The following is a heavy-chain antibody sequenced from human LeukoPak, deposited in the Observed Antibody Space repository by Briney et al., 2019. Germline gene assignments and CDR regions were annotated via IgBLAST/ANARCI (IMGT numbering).Heavy chain of an antibody. D-gene: IGHD6-13*01. Sequence: GASVKVSCKASGYTFTGYYMHWVRQAPGQGLGWMGWINPNSGGTNYAQKFQGRVTMTRDTSISTAYMELSRLRSDDTAVYYCARDRAGRQQLVPGEHWFDPWGQGTLVTVSS. J-gene: IGHJ5*02. V-gene: IGHV1-2*02. CDR3: ARDRAGRQQLVPGEHWFDP. CDR2: INPNSGGT. CDR1: GYTFTGYY.